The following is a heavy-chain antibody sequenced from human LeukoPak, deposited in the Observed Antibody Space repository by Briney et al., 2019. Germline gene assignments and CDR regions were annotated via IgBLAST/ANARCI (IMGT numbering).Heavy chain of an antibody. D-gene: IGHD6-19*01. J-gene: IGHJ6*02. Sequence: GGSLRLSCAASGFTFSSYGMHWVRQAPGKGLEWVAVISYDGSNKYYADSVKGRFTISRDNSKNTLYLQMNSLRAEETAVYYCARDHSIAVDGTYYYYGMDVWGQGTTVTVSS. V-gene: IGHV3-30*03. CDR1: GFTFSSYG. CDR3: ARDHSIAVDGTYYYYGMDV. CDR2: ISYDGSNK.